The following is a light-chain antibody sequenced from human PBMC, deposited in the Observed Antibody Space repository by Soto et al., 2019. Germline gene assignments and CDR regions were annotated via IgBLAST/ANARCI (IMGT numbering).Light chain of an antibody. CDR2: GAS. CDR1: QSVSSNY. V-gene: IGKV3-20*01. J-gene: IGKJ1*01. Sequence: EIVLTQSPGTLSLSPGERATLSCRASQSVSSNYLVWYQQKPGQPPRLLIYGASSRATGIPDRFSGSGSGTDFTLTISRLEPEDFALYYCQQFGRSPPWTFGQGTKVEIK. CDR3: QQFGRSPPWT.